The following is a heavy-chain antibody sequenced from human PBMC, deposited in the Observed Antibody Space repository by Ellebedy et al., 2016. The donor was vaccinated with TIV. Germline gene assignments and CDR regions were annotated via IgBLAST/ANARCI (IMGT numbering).Heavy chain of an antibody. CDR1: GGTFSSYA. D-gene: IGHD6-19*01. J-gene: IGHJ6*02. CDR3: ARGAVAGTFEHGDYNYYYGMDV. Sequence: ASVKVSCKASGGTFSSYAISWVRQAPGQGPEWMGGIIPMSGTTNYAQKFQGRVTITADESTSTAYMELSSLRSEDTAVYYCARGAVAGTFEHGDYNYYYGMDVWGQGTTVTVSS. V-gene: IGHV1-69*13. CDR2: IIPMSGTT.